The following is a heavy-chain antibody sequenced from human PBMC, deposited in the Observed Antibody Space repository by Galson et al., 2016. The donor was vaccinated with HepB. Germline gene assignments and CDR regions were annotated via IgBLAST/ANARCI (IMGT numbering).Heavy chain of an antibody. D-gene: IGHD3-10*01. J-gene: IGHJ6*02. CDR2: IWYDGSNK. V-gene: IGHV3-33*03. Sequence: SLRLSCAASGFTFSSYGMHWVRQAPGKGLEWVAVIWYDGSNKYYADSVKGRFTISRDNPKNTLYMQMNSLRAEDTAVYYCAKGGEPRGVYYYYGMDVWGQGTTVTVSS. CDR3: AKGGEPRGVYYYYGMDV. CDR1: GFTFSSYG.